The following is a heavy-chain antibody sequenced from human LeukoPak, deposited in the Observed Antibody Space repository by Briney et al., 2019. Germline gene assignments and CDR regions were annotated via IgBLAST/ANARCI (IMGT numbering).Heavy chain of an antibody. Sequence: GGSLRLSCAASGFTFNSFAMSWVRQAPGKGLEWVSAISGSAGSTYYADSVKGRFTISRDNSKNTLYLQMNSLRAEDTAVYYCAKCQPLCRGDCYEGFDYWGQGTLVTVSS. CDR3: AKCQPLCRGDCYEGFDY. V-gene: IGHV3-23*01. D-gene: IGHD2-21*02. J-gene: IGHJ4*02. CDR2: ISGSAGST. CDR1: GFTFNSFA.